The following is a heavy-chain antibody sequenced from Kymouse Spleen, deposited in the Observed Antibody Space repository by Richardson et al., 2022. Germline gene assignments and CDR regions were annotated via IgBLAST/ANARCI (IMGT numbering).Heavy chain of an antibody. D-gene: IGHD1-7*01. CDR3: ARALNWNYEDYYYYGMDV. V-gene: IGHV3-33*01. CDR1: GFTFSSYG. J-gene: IGHJ6*02. Sequence: QVQLVESGGGVVQPGRSLRLSCAASGFTFSSYGMHWVRQAPGKGLEWVAVIWYDGSNKYYADSVKGRFTISRDNSKNTLYLQMNSLRAEDTAVYYCARALNWNYEDYYYYGMDVWGQGTTVTVSS. CDR2: IWYDGSNK.